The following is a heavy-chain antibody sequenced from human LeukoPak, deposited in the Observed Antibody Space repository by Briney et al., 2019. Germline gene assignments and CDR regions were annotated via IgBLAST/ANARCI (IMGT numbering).Heavy chain of an antibody. CDR2: ISSRSSYI. Sequence: GGSLRLSCAASGFTISSFSIKWVRQAPGKVLEWVSSISSRSSYIYYADSVKGRFTTFINTAKNSLYMQMNSLRAEDKAVYYCARAYSGTYGLGYYYMDVWGKGTTVTISS. CDR3: ARAYSGTYGLGYYYMDV. J-gene: IGHJ6*03. V-gene: IGHV3-21*01. D-gene: IGHD1-26*01. CDR1: GFTISSFS.